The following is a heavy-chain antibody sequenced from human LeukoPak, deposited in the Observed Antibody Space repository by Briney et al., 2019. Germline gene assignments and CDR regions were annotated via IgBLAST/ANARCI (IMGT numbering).Heavy chain of an antibody. CDR2: ISSSSSTI. J-gene: IGHJ4*02. Sequence: GGSLRLSCAASGFTFSSYEMNWVRQAPGKGLEWVSYISSSSSTIYYADSVKGRFTISRDNAKNSLYLQMNSLRAEDTAVYYCARDNCSGGSCYRKDFDYWGQGTLVTVSS. CDR3: ARDNCSGGSCYRKDFDY. V-gene: IGHV3-48*01. CDR1: GFTFSSYE. D-gene: IGHD2-15*01.